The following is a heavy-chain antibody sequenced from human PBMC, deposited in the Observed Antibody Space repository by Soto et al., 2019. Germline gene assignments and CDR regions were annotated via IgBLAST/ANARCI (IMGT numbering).Heavy chain of an antibody. CDR2: ISSNGAGT. V-gene: IGHV3-64D*06. J-gene: IGHJ6*02. Sequence: GGSLRLSCSASGFTFSSCAMHWVRQAAGKGLEYVSGISSNGAGTYYAESVKDRFTISRDSSRNTLFLQVNSLTGEDTAVYYCVKDRRSTRRAMDVWGQGTTVTVSS. D-gene: IGHD2-2*01. CDR3: VKDRRSTRRAMDV. CDR1: GFTFSSCA.